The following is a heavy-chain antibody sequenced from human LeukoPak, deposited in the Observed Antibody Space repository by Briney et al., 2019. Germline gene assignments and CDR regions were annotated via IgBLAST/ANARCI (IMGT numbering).Heavy chain of an antibody. D-gene: IGHD3-22*01. CDR2: IKSKTDCGTT. CDR3: TTDGNYYDSSGFWVGAFDI. Sequence: GGSLRLSCAAPGFTFSNVWMSWVRQAPGKRLEWVGRIKSKTDCGTTDYTAPVQGRFTISRDDSKNTLYLQMTSLKTEDTAVYYCTTDGNYYDSSGFWVGAFDIWGQGTMVTVSP. CDR1: GFTFSNVW. J-gene: IGHJ3*02. V-gene: IGHV3-15*01.